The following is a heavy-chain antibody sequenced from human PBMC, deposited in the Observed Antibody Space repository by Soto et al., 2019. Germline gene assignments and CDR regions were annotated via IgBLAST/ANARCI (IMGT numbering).Heavy chain of an antibody. J-gene: IGHJ6*02. Sequence: PGGSLRLSCAASGFTFSSYAMSWVRQAPGKGLEWVSAISGSGGSTYYADSVKGRFTISRDNSKNTLYLQMNSLRAEDTAVYYCAKDGASGSYPPYYYFGMDVWGQGTTVTVSS. V-gene: IGHV3-23*01. CDR3: AKDGASGSYPPYYYFGMDV. CDR1: GFTFSSYA. CDR2: ISGSGGST. D-gene: IGHD1-26*01.